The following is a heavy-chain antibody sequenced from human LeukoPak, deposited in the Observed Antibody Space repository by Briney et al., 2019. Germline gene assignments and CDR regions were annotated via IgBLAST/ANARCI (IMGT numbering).Heavy chain of an antibody. Sequence: GGSLRLSCAASGFTFSSYEMNWVRQAPGKGMEWVSYISSSGSTIYYADSVKGRFTISRDNDKNSLYLQINSLRAEDTAVYYCARPARYYDILTGYYTETEDYWGQGTLVTVSS. CDR3: ARPARYYDILTGYYTETEDY. J-gene: IGHJ4*02. CDR2: ISSSGSTI. CDR1: GFTFSSYE. D-gene: IGHD3-9*01. V-gene: IGHV3-48*03.